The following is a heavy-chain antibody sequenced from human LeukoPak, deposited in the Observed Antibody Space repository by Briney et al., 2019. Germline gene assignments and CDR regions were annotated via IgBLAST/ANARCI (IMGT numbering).Heavy chain of an antibody. CDR2: ISYDGSNK. V-gene: IGHV3-30-3*01. D-gene: IGHD6-6*01. CDR1: GFTFSSYA. J-gene: IGHJ4*02. CDR3: ATTRESIAAEYFDY. Sequence: GRSLRLSCAASGFTFSSYAMHWVRQAPGKGLEWVAVISYDGSNKYYADSVKGRFTISRDNSKNTLYLQMNSLRAEDTAVYYCATTRESIAAEYFDYWGQGTLVTVSS.